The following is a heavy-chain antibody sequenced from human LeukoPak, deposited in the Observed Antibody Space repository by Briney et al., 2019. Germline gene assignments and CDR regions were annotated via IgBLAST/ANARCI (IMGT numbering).Heavy chain of an antibody. Sequence: GGSLRLSCAASGFTFSDYTMTWVRQAPGKGPEWVAVVSGSGGNTYYGDSVRGRFTISRDNSKNTVSLQMNSLRVDDTAVYYCVERQCSGGNCYFIDYWGQGTLVTVSS. CDR3: VERQCSGGNCYFIDY. CDR2: VSGSGGNT. CDR1: GFTFSDYT. D-gene: IGHD2-15*01. J-gene: IGHJ4*02. V-gene: IGHV3-23*01.